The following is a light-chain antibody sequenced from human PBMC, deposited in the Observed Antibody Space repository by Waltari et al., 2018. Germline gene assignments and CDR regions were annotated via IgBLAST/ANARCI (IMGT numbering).Light chain of an antibody. V-gene: IGLV4-69*01. CDR2: VNSGGSH. Sequence: QLVLTQSPSASASLGASVKLTCTLSSGHSDYAIAWHQQQPEKGPRYLMKVNSGGSHIKGDGIPDRFSGSSSGAERYLTSSSLQSGDEADYYCQTWDTATHVVFGGGTKLTVL. CDR1: SGHSDYA. J-gene: IGLJ2*01. CDR3: QTWDTATHVV.